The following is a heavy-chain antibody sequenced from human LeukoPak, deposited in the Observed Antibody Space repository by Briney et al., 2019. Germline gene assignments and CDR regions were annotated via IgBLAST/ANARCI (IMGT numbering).Heavy chain of an antibody. Sequence: ASVKVSCKASGGTFTNYGINWVRQAPGQGLEWMGWINLNGGGTNYAQKFQGRVTWTRDTSITTAYMELSRLTPDDTAVYYCARDDGSSSQNAFDVWGQGTMVTVSS. J-gene: IGHJ3*01. D-gene: IGHD6-6*01. V-gene: IGHV1-2*02. CDR3: ARDDGSSSQNAFDV. CDR2: INLNGGGT. CDR1: GGTFTNYG.